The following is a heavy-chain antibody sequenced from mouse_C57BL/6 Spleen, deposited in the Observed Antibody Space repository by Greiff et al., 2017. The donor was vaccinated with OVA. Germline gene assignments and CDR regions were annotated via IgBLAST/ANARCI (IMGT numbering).Heavy chain of an antibody. D-gene: IGHD3-2*02. CDR1: GYTFTSYW. V-gene: IGHV1-55*01. J-gene: IGHJ3*01. CDR3: ARSPFDSSGYRFAY. CDR2: IYPGSGST. Sequence: VQLQQPGAELVKPGASVKMSCKASGYTFTSYWITWVKQRPGQGLEWIGDIYPGSGSTNYNEKFKSKATLTVDTSSSTAYMQLSSLTSEDYAVYYGARSPFDSSGYRFAYWGQGTLVTVSA.